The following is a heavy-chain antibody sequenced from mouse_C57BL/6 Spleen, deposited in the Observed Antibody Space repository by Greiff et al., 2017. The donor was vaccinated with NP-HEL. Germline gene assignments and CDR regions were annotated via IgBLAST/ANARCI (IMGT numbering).Heavy chain of an antibody. D-gene: IGHD2-4*01. J-gene: IGHJ2*01. V-gene: IGHV1-42*01. CDR1: GYSFTGYY. CDR2: INPSTGGT. CDR3: ARFLYDYGFDY. Sequence: VQLKQSGPELVKPGASVKISCKASGYSFTGYYMNWVKQSPEKSLEWIGEINPSTGGTTYNQKFKAKATLTVDKSSSTAYMQLKSLTSEDSAVYYCARFLYDYGFDYWGQGTTLTVSS.